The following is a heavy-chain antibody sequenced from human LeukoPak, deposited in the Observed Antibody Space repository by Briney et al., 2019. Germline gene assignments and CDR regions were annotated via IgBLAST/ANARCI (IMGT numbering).Heavy chain of an antibody. J-gene: IGHJ6*03. D-gene: IGHD6-13*01. CDR2: IYYSGST. CDR3: ARLSRNSSSWYYHYYYMDV. CDR1: GGSISSSSYY. V-gene: IGHV4-39*01. Sequence: SETLSLTCTVSGGSISSSSYYWGWIRQPPGKGLEWIGSIYYSGSTYYNPSLKSRVTISVDTSKNQFSLKLSSVTAADTAVYYCARLSRNSSSWYYHYYYMDVWGKGTTVTISS.